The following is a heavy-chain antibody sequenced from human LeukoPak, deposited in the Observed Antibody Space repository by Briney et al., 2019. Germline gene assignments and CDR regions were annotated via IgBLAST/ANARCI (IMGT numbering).Heavy chain of an antibody. V-gene: IGHV3-74*01. CDR3: ARDPNYYYDSSGYYMFDY. CDR2: ISSDGSST. J-gene: IGHJ4*02. D-gene: IGHD3-22*01. CDR1: GFTFSSYW. Sequence: PGGSLRLSCAASGFTFSSYWMHWVRQAPGKGLVWVSRISSDGSSTNYADSVKGRFTISRDNAKNSLYLQMNSLRAEDTAVYYCARDPNYYYDSSGYYMFDYWGQGTLVTVSS.